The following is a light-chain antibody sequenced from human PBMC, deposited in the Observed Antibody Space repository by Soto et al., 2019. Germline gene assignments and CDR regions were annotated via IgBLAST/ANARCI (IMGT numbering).Light chain of an antibody. CDR1: SSNIGAGYD. CDR3: QSYDISLRGDV. Sequence: QSVLTQPPSVSGAPGQRVTISCTGGSSNIGAGYDVHWYQQLPGTAPKLLIYGNTDRPSGVPDRFSGSKSGTSASLAITGLQPEDEADYYCQSYDISLRGDVFGDGTKVTVL. J-gene: IGLJ1*01. CDR2: GNT. V-gene: IGLV1-40*01.